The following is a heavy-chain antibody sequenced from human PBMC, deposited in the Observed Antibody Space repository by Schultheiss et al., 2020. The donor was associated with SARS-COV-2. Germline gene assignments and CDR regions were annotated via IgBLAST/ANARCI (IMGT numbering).Heavy chain of an antibody. CDR2: IYHSGST. CDR1: GGSFSGYY. Sequence: SQTLSLTCAVYGGSFSGYYWSWIRQPPGKGLEWIGEIYHSGSTNYNPSLKSRVTISVDKSKNQFSLKLRSVTAADTAVYYCARGRYCSGGSCELDYWGQGTLVTVSS. V-gene: IGHV4-34*01. D-gene: IGHD2-15*01. CDR3: ARGRYCSGGSCELDY. J-gene: IGHJ4*02.